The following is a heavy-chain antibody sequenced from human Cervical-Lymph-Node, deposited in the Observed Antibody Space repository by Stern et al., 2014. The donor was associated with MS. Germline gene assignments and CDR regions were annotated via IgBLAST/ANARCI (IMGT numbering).Heavy chain of an antibody. CDR3: ARAVRELGT. D-gene: IGHD1-7*01. Sequence: EVKLGQSGGGLVQPWESLRLSCAVSGFTFSNYWMTWVRQAPGPGLEWVGSIKTDGSEKAYLASVKGRFTISRDNAKNSLYLQMNSLRAEDTAVYYCARAVRELGTWGQGTLVTISS. CDR1: GFTFSNYW. J-gene: IGHJ5*02. V-gene: IGHV3-7*01. CDR2: IKTDGSEK.